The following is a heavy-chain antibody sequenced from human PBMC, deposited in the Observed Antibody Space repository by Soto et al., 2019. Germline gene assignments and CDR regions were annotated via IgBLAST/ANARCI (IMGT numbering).Heavy chain of an antibody. V-gene: IGHV4-59*08. D-gene: IGHD3-16*01. Sequence: QVQLQESGPGLVKPSETLSLTCTVSGGSISSYYWSWIRQPPGKGLEWIGYIYYSGSTNYNPSLKSRVTISVDTSKNQFSLKLSSVTAAHTAVYYCARRWGTTFDYWGQGTPVTVSS. CDR3: ARRWGTTFDY. J-gene: IGHJ4*02. CDR1: GGSISSYY. CDR2: IYYSGST.